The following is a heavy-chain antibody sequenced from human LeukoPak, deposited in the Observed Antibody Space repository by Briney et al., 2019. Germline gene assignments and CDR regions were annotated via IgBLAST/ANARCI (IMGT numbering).Heavy chain of an antibody. CDR3: ARGGDSSGYYYEGDYFDY. CDR2: IIPIFGTA. Sequence: SVKVSCXASGGTFSSYAISWVRQAPGQGLEWMGGIIPIFGTANYAQKFQGRVTITTDESTSTAYMELSSLRSEDTAVYYCARGGDSSGYYYEGDYFDYWGQGTLVTVSS. V-gene: IGHV1-69*05. CDR1: GGTFSSYA. J-gene: IGHJ4*02. D-gene: IGHD3-22*01.